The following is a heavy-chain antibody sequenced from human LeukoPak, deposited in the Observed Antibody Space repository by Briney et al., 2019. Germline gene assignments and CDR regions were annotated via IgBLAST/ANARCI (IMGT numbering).Heavy chain of an antibody. D-gene: IGHD4-17*01. Sequence: PGGSLRLSCAASGFTFSNYAMSWVRQAPGKGLEWVSGISAGGGNTYYADSVKGRFTISRDNSKNTLYLQMNSLRAEDTAVYYCARDDYGETFDYWGQGTLVTVSS. CDR1: GFTFSNYA. CDR3: ARDDYGETFDY. CDR2: ISAGGGNT. J-gene: IGHJ4*02. V-gene: IGHV3-23*01.